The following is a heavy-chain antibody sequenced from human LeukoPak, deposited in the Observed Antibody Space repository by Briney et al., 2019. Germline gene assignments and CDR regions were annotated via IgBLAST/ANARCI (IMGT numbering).Heavy chain of an antibody. Sequence: GGSLRLSCAASGFTSSSYSMNWVRQAPGKGLEWVSSISSSSSYIYYADSVKGRFTISRDNAKNSLYLQMNSLRAEDTAVYYCARGKFVGATYEGHFDYWGQGTLVTVSS. CDR2: ISSSSSYI. CDR1: GFTSSSYS. V-gene: IGHV3-21*01. CDR3: ARGKFVGATYEGHFDY. D-gene: IGHD1-26*01. J-gene: IGHJ4*02.